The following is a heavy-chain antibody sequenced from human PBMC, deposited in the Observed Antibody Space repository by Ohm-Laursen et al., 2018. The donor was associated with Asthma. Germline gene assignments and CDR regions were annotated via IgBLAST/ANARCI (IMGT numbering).Heavy chain of an antibody. CDR1: GFTFSDYF. CDR2: LFPDGRRT. J-gene: IGHJ4*02. V-gene: IGHV3-74*01. CDR3: VRGNVEGLL. Sequence: GSLRLSCAASGFTFSDYFMHWVRQRPGGGLVWISHLFPDGRRTNYADSVKGRFTISRDDAQNTVYLQMNSLRVDDTAVYFCVRGNVEGLLWGQGTLVTVSS. D-gene: IGHD5-24*01.